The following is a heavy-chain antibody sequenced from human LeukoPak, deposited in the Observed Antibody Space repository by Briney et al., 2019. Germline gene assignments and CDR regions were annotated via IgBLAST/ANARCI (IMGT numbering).Heavy chain of an antibody. CDR2: IYYSGST. CDR3: ARVEGSSSWLRHFDL. J-gene: IGHJ2*01. D-gene: IGHD6-13*01. CDR1: GGSISSYY. Sequence: PSETLSLTCTVSGGSISSYYWSWIRQPPGKGLEWIGYIYYSGSTNYNPSLKSRVTISVDTSKNQFSLKLSSVTAADTAVYYCARVEGSSSWLRHFDLWGRGTLVTVSS. V-gene: IGHV4-59*01.